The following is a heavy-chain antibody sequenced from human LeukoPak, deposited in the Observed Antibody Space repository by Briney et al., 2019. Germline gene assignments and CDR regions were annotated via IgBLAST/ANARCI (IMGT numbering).Heavy chain of an antibody. CDR2: INHSGST. Sequence: PSETLSLTCAVYGGSFSGYYWSWIRQPPGKGLEWSGEINHSGSTNYNPSLKSRVTISVDTSKNQFSLKLSSVTAADTAVYYCARREGALYDFWSGYPYYMDVWGKGTTVTVSS. CDR1: GGSFSGYY. V-gene: IGHV4-34*01. J-gene: IGHJ6*03. CDR3: ARREGALYDFWSGYPYYMDV. D-gene: IGHD3-3*01.